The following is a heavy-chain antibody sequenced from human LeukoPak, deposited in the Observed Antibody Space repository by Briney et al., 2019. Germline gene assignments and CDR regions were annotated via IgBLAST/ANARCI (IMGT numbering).Heavy chain of an antibody. CDR3: ARERILYYYDSSGYSTRRPYYFDY. CDR1: GFTFSDYY. J-gene: IGHJ4*02. CDR2: ISSSGSTI. D-gene: IGHD3-22*01. V-gene: IGHV3-11*01. Sequence: GGSLRLSCAASGFTFSDYYMSWLRQAPGKGLEWVSYISSSGSTIYYADSVKGRFTISRDNAKNSLYLQMNSLRAEDTAVYYCARERILYYYDSSGYSTRRPYYFDYWGQGTLVTVSS.